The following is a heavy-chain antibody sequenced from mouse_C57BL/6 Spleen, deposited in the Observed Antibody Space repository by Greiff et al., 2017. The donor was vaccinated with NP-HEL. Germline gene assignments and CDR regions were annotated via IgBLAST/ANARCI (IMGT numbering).Heavy chain of an antibody. Sequence: VKLVESGAELARPGASVKLSCKASGYTFTSYGISWVKQRTGQGLEWIGEIYPRSGNTYYNEKFKGKATLTADKSSSTAYMELRSLTSEDSAVYFCARGDYDYWYFDVWGTGTTVTVSS. D-gene: IGHD2-4*01. V-gene: IGHV1-81*01. CDR2: IYPRSGNT. CDR1: GYTFTSYG. CDR3: ARGDYDYWYFDV. J-gene: IGHJ1*03.